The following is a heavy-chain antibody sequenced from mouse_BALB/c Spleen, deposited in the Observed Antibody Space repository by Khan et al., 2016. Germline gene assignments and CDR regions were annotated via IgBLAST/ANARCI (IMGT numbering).Heavy chain of an antibody. V-gene: IGHV9-3-1*01. D-gene: IGHD2-14*01. Sequence: QIPLVQSGPELKKPGETVKISCKVSGYSFTNYGMNWVKQAPGKGLKWMGWTNTYTGEPTYADDFKGRFAFSLETSASTAYLQINNLKNEDTARYCCASGYFRDDVDDYWGQGTTLTVS. J-gene: IGHJ2*01. CDR2: TNTYTGEP. CDR3: ASGYFRDDVDDY. CDR1: GYSFTNYG.